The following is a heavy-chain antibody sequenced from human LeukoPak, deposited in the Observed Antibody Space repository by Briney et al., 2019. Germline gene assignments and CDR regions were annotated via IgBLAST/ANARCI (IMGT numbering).Heavy chain of an antibody. Sequence: SETLSLTCTASGGSISSYYWSWIRQPPGKGLEWIGYIYYSGSTNYNPSLKSRVTISVDTSKNQFSLKLSSVTAADTAVYYCARLSIRRRGGAFDIWGQGTMVTVSS. V-gene: IGHV4-59*08. CDR3: ARLSIRRRGGAFDI. CDR2: IYYSGST. J-gene: IGHJ3*02. CDR1: GGSISSYY. D-gene: IGHD2-21*01.